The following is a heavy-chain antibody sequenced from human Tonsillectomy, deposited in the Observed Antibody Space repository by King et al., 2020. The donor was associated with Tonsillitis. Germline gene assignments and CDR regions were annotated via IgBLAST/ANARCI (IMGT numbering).Heavy chain of an antibody. CDR1: GFTFSTNS. Sequence: VQLVESGGGLVQPGGSLRLSCAASGFTFSTNSMNWVRQVPGKGLEWVSYIRSDSSLTLYADSVRGRFTTFRDNSKNSLYLQMNSLRAEDTALYYCARDCLYGFDIWGQGTMVTVSS. CDR2: IRSDSSLT. V-gene: IGHV3-48*01. CDR3: ARDCLYGFDI. J-gene: IGHJ3*02. D-gene: IGHD2-21*01.